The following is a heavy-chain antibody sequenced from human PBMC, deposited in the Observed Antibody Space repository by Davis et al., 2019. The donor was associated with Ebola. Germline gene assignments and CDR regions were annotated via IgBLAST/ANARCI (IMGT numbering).Heavy chain of an antibody. D-gene: IGHD3-16*02. J-gene: IGHJ5*02. CDR3: TRAEDDMITFGGVVAKGS. V-gene: IGHV3-49*03. CDR2: IRSNTYGGTT. Sequence: GESLKISCTTSGFTFGDYAMSWLRQAPGKGLEWVGFIRSNTYGGTTDYAASVRGRFTISRDDSKSIAYLQMNSLKTEDTAVCYCTRAEDDMITFGGVVAKGSWGQGTLVTVSS. CDR1: GFTFGDYA.